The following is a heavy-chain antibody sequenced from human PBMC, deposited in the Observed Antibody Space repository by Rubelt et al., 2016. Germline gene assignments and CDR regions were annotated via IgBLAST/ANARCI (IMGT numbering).Heavy chain of an antibody. CDR1: GYTFTSYG. CDR3: ARVEYYYDSSGYSDY. V-gene: IGHV1-18*01. J-gene: IGHJ4*02. D-gene: IGHD3-22*01. Sequence: QVQLVQSGAEVKKPGASVKVSCTASGYTFTSYGLSWVRQAPGQGLEWMGWISAYNGHTNYAQKLQGIVTMTTDTATSTAYMELRSLRSDDTAVYYCARVEYYYDSSGYSDYWGQGTLVTVSS. CDR2: ISAYNGHT.